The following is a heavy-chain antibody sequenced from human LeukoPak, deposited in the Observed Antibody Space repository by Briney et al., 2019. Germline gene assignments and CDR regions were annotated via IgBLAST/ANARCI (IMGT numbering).Heavy chain of an antibody. Sequence: PGGSLRLSCSASGFTFSSYAMHWVRQAPGKGLEYVSAISSNGGSTYYADSVKGRFTISRDNSKNTLYLRMSSLRAEDTAVYYCVKTRDMVRGVIIRGGFDYWGQGTLVTVSS. CDR2: ISSNGGST. J-gene: IGHJ4*02. CDR1: GFTFSSYA. CDR3: VKTRDMVRGVIIRGGFDY. V-gene: IGHV3-64D*06. D-gene: IGHD3-10*01.